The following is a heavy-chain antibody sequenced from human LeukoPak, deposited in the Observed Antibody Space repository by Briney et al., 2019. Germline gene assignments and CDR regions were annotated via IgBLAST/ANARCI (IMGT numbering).Heavy chain of an antibody. CDR3: ARLYGYSRNYYYYYYMDV. D-gene: IGHD6-13*01. Sequence: MASETPSLTCAVYGGSFSYYYWSWIRQPPGKGLEWIGEINHSGSTNYTPSLKTRVTISVDTSKNQFSLKVSSVTAADTAVYYCARLYGYSRNYYYYYYMDVWGKGTTVTVSS. CDR2: INHSGST. CDR1: GGSFSYYY. J-gene: IGHJ6*03. V-gene: IGHV4-34*01.